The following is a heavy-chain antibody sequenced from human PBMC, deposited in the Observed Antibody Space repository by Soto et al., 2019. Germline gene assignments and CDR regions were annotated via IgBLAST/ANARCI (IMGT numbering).Heavy chain of an antibody. D-gene: IGHD2-21*02. J-gene: IGHJ3*02. CDR2: ISPIFGKA. V-gene: IGHV1-69*01. CDR3: ARDLRVVTVDGTDAFDI. Sequence: QVQLVQSGAEVKKPGSSVKVSCKASGGTFSSYAISWVRQAPGQGLEWMGGISPIFGKANYAQKFQGRVTITADEPTSTAYMELSSLRSEDTAVYYCARDLRVVTVDGTDAFDIWGQGTMVTVSS. CDR1: GGTFSSYA.